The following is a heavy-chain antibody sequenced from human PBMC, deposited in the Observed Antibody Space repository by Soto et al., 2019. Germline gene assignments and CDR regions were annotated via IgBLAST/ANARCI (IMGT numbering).Heavy chain of an antibody. CDR2: INSDGSST. Sequence: RQAPGKGLVWVSRINSDGSSTSYADSVKGRFTISRDNAKNTLYLQMNSLRAEDTAVYYCARVAARPFYYYYGMDVWGQGTTVTVSS. J-gene: IGHJ6*02. CDR3: ARVAARPFYYYYGMDV. D-gene: IGHD6-6*01. V-gene: IGHV3-74*01.